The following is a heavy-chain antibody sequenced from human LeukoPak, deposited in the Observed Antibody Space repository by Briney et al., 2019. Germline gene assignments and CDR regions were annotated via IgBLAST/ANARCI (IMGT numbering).Heavy chain of an antibody. CDR1: GFTFDEYA. J-gene: IGHJ4*02. CDR3: AKVGIFGLVTYYLDY. V-gene: IGHV3-9*01. CDR2: ISWNSGLI. Sequence: GGSLSLSCAASGFTFDEYAMHWVRQAPGKGLEWVSGISWNSGLIDYADSVKGRFTISRDNAKNSLYLRMNSLKAEDTAFYYCAKVGIFGLVTYYLDYWGQGTLVTVSS. D-gene: IGHD3/OR15-3a*01.